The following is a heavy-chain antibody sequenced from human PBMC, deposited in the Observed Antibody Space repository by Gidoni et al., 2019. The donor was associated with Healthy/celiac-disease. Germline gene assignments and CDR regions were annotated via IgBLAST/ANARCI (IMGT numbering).Heavy chain of an antibody. V-gene: IGHV4-39*01. CDR1: GGSISSSSYY. D-gene: IGHD5-18*01. CDR3: ARQVRSYGPFGPTYYYGMDV. J-gene: IGHJ6*02. Sequence: QLQLQESGPGLVKPSETLSLPCTVSGGSISSSSYYWGWIRQPPGKGLEWIGSIYYSGSTYYNPSLKNRVTISGDTSKNQFSLKLSSVTAADTAVYYCARQVRSYGPFGPTYYYGMDVWGQGTTVTVSS. CDR2: IYYSGST.